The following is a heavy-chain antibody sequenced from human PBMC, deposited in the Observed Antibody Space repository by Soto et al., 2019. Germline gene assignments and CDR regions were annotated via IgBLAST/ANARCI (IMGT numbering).Heavy chain of an antibody. Sequence: GSLRLSCAASGFTFSSYSMNWVRQAPGKGLEWVSSISSSSSYIYYADSVKGRFTISRDNAKSSLYLQMNSLRAEDTAVYYCARDRNGGSYHYYYGMDVWGQGTTVTVSS. CDR3: ARDRNGGSYHYYYGMDV. CDR2: ISSSSSYI. CDR1: GFTFSSYS. D-gene: IGHD1-26*01. J-gene: IGHJ6*02. V-gene: IGHV3-21*01.